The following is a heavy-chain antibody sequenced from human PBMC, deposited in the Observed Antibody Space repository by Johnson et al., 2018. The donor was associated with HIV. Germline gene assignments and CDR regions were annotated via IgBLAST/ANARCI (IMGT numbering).Heavy chain of an antibody. CDR1: GFTFSDYY. CDR3: ARDQVDRGDAFDI. CDR2: ISSSGDII. Sequence: QVQLVESGGGLVKPGGSLRLSCAASGFTFSDYYMLWIRQAPGKGLEWPSFISSSGDIIRYADSVKGQFTISRDNAKNSLFLQMNSLRAEDTAVYYCARDQVDRGDAFDIWGQGTMVTVSS. V-gene: IGHV3-11*04. J-gene: IGHJ3*02. D-gene: IGHD5-12*01.